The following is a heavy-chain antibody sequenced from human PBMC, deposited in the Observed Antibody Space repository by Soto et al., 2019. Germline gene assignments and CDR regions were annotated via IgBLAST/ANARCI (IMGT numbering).Heavy chain of an antibody. V-gene: IGHV4-59*01. J-gene: IGHJ6*02. CDR3: ARDRSGMDV. CDR1: GGSISSYY. CDR2: IYYSGST. Sequence: SEILSLTCTVSGGSISSYYWSWIRQPPGKGLEWIGYIYYSGSTNYNPSLKSRVTISVDTSKNQFSLKLSSVTAADTAVYYCARDRSGMDVWGQGTTVTVSS.